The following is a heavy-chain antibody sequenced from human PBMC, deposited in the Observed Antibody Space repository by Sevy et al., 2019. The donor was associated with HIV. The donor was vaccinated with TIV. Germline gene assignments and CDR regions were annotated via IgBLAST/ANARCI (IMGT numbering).Heavy chain of an antibody. J-gene: IGHJ4*02. CDR3: VKEGGGGGGDH. V-gene: IGHV3-30*02. CDR1: GFSFSSYG. D-gene: IGHD3-16*01. CDR2: IQYDGSNK. Sequence: GGSLRLSCAASGFSFSSYGMHWVRQAPGKGLEWMSYIQYDGSNKDYADSVKGRFTISRDNSKNTLYLQMNSLRVGDTVVFYCVKEGGGGGGDHWGQGTLVTVSS.